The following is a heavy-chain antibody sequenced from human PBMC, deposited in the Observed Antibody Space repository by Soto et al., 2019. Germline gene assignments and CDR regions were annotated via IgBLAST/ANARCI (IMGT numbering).Heavy chain of an antibody. V-gene: IGHV3-74*01. CDR3: ARAYYDILTGYYDYYYYYMDV. D-gene: IGHD3-9*01. J-gene: IGHJ6*03. Sequence: GGSLRLSCAASGFTFSSYWMHWVRQAPGKGLVWVSRINSDGSSTSYADSVKGRFTISRDNAKNTLYLQMNSLRAEDTAVYYCARAYYDILTGYYDYYYYYMDVWGKGTTVTVSS. CDR2: INSDGSST. CDR1: GFTFSSYW.